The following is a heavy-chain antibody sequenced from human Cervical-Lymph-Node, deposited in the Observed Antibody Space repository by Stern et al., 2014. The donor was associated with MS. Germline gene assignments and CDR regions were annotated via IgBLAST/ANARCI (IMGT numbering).Heavy chain of an antibody. CDR1: GGSISSRY. V-gene: IGHV4-59*08. CDR2: ISHSGDT. CDR3: ARLSTAVDF. Sequence: QLQLQESGPGLVKPSETLSLTCAVSGGSISSRYWGWIRQPPGKGLEWIGLISHSGDTKYNPSLKSRGTISLDTSKNTFSPKGTPVTAADTAVYYCARLSTAVDFWGQGTLVTVSS. J-gene: IGHJ4*02.